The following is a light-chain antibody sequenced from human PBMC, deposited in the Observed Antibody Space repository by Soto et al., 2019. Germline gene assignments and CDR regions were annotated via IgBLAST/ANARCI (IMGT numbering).Light chain of an antibody. CDR3: QQYGTSPPMYT. Sequence: ETVLTQSPGTLSLSPGERATLSCRASQSVTSNFLAWYQQKPGQAPRLLIYGGSNRATAIPDRFSGSGSGTDFTLTISRLEPEDFSVYYFQQYGTSPPMYTFGQGTKVEIK. CDR2: GGS. CDR1: QSVTSNF. V-gene: IGKV3-20*01. J-gene: IGKJ2*01.